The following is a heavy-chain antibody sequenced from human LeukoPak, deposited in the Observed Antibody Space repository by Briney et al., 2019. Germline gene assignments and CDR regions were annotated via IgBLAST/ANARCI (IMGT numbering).Heavy chain of an antibody. CDR2: IIPIFGTA. V-gene: IGHV1-69*13. Sequence: GASVKVSCKASGGTFSSYAISWVRQAPGQGLGWMGGIIPIFGTANYAQKFQGRVTITADESTSTAYMELSSLRSEDTAVYYCATYVDTAMVVDAFDIWGQGTMVTVSS. D-gene: IGHD5-18*01. J-gene: IGHJ3*02. CDR1: GGTFSSYA. CDR3: ATYVDTAMVVDAFDI.